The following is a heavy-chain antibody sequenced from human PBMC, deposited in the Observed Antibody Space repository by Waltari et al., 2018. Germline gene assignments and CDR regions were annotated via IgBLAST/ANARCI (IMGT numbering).Heavy chain of an antibody. V-gene: IGHV2-5*01. CDR1: GFSFTTRPLA. D-gene: IGHD3-10*01. Sequence: QITLKESGPTLVRPTQTLTLTCTFSGFSFTTRPLAVGWIRQPPGKGLEWLALVFWNGDEHYTPSLRSRLTITKDASKNQVVLTVTNLDPMDTATYYCVRTGGYWGQEFRSPSPQ. J-gene: IGHJ4*01. CDR3: VRTGGY. CDR2: VFWNGDE.